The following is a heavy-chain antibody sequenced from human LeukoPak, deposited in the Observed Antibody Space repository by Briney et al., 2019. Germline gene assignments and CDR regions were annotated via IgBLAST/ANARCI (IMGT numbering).Heavy chain of an antibody. CDR3: ARVKSAAADN. CDR2: VYSSGST. CDR1: GGSISSSLYF. V-gene: IGHV4-39*07. D-gene: IGHD6-13*01. Sequence: SETLSLTCSVSGGSISSSLYFWGWIRQSPGKGLEWIGTVYSSGSTHYNPSLKSRVTLSIDTPNNQFSLDLSSVTAADTAVYYCARVKSAAADNWGQGTLVTVSS. J-gene: IGHJ4*02.